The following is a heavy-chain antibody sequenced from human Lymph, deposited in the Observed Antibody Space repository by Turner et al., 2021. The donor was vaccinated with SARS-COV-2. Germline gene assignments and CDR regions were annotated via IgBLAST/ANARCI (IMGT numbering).Heavy chain of an antibody. D-gene: IGHD3-10*01. V-gene: IGHV3-33*08. J-gene: IGHJ4*02. CDR2: IWYDGSNK. Sequence: QVQLVESGGGVVQPGRSLRLSGAASGFTFISYGMHWVRQAPGKGLEWLAVIWYDGSNKYYADSVKGRFTISRDNSKNTLYLQMNSLRAEDTAVYYCARDLRFGELPAADHWGQGTLVTVSS. CDR1: GFTFISYG. CDR3: ARDLRFGELPAADH.